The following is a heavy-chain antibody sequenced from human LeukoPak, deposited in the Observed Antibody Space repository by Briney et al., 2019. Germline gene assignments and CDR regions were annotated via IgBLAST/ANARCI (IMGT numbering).Heavy chain of an antibody. Sequence: GGSLRLSFAASGFSFSSNWMHWVRQAPGKGLVWVSRISIDGGDTVYADSVKGRFTVSRDNAKDTLYLQMNSLRVEDTAVYYCARGPYYAAGSFDYWGQGTLVTVSS. CDR3: ARGPYYAAGSFDY. V-gene: IGHV3-74*01. D-gene: IGHD3-10*01. CDR1: GFSFSSNW. CDR2: ISIDGGDT. J-gene: IGHJ4*02.